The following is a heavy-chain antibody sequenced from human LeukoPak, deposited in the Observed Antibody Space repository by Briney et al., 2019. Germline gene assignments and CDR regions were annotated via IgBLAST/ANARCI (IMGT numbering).Heavy chain of an antibody. J-gene: IGHJ3*02. CDR2: IYYSGST. CDR1: GDSLSSYY. CDR3: ARQGLIGYCSSSSCSDAFDI. D-gene: IGHD2-2*01. Sequence: SETLSLTCTVSGDSLSSYYWTWIRQPPGKGLEWIGYIYYSGSTNYNPSLKSRVTISVDTSKNQFSLKLSSVTAADTAVYYCARQGLIGYCSSSSCSDAFDIWGQGTMVTVSS. V-gene: IGHV4-59*01.